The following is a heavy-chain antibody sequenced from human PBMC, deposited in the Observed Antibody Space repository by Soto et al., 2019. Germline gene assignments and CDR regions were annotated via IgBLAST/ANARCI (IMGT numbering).Heavy chain of an antibody. CDR3: ARGDYGDYHYFDY. Sequence: ETLSLTCAVYGGSFSGYYWSWIRQPPGKGLEWIGEINHSGSTNYNPSLKSRVTISVDTSKNQFSLKLSSVTAADTAVYYCARGDYGDYHYFDYWGQGTLVTVSS. D-gene: IGHD4-17*01. CDR1: GGSFSGYY. J-gene: IGHJ4*02. V-gene: IGHV4-34*01. CDR2: INHSGST.